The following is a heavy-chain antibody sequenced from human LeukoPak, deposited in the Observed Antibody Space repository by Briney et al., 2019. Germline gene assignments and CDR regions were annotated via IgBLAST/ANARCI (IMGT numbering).Heavy chain of an antibody. V-gene: IGHV1-69*04. D-gene: IGHD2-8*01. Sequence: ASVKVSCKASGYTFTSYYMHWVRQAPGQGLEWVGRILPIADITNYAQKFQGRLTITADKSSNTASMELRSLRSADTAVYFCATAPPLYEEDSYFDSWGQGTLVTVSS. J-gene: IGHJ4*02. CDR3: ATAPPLYEEDSYFDS. CDR2: ILPIADIT. CDR1: GYTFTSYY.